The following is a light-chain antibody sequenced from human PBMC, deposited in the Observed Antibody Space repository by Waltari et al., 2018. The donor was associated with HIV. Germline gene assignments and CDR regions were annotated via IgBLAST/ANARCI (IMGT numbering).Light chain of an antibody. CDR2: KDS. CDR1: SLTRQY. V-gene: IGLV3-25*03. J-gene: IGLJ3*02. CDR3: QSADSSGIYWV. Sequence: SYELTQPPSVSVSPGQTARTTCSGDSLTRQYGYWYQQKAGQAPVLVIKKDSERPSGIPERFSGSSSGTTVTLTISGVQAEDEADYHCQSADSSGIYWVFGGGTKLTVL.